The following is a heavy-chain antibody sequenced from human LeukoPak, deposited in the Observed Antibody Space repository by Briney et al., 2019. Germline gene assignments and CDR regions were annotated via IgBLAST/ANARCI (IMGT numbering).Heavy chain of an antibody. D-gene: IGHD6-19*01. CDR1: GFTFSSYS. J-gene: IGHJ6*03. Sequence: GGSLRLSCAASGFTFSSYSMNWVRQAPGKGLEWVSSISSSSSYIYYADSVKGRFTISRDNAKNSLYLRMNSLRAEDTAVYYCARVRSSPTLKYYYMDVWGKGTAVTVSS. CDR3: ARVRSSPTLKYYYMDV. CDR2: ISSSSSYI. V-gene: IGHV3-21*01.